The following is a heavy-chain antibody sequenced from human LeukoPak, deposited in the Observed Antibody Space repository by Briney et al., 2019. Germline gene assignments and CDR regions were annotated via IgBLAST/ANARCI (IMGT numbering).Heavy chain of an antibody. J-gene: IGHJ3*02. CDR3: ARRRSLPLYCSSTSCYKTGGPHLDI. Sequence: SETLSLTCAVYGGSFSGYYWSWIRQPPGKGLEWIGEINHSGSTNYNPSLKSRVTISVDTSKNQFSLKLSSVTAADTAVYYCARRRSLPLYCSSTSCYKTGGPHLDIWGQGTMVTVSS. CDR1: GGSFSGYY. V-gene: IGHV4-34*01. D-gene: IGHD2-2*02. CDR2: INHSGST.